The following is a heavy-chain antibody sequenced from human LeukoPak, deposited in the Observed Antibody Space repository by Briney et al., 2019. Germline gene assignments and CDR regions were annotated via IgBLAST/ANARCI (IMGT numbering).Heavy chain of an antibody. CDR2: IIPIFGPA. D-gene: IGHD4-17*01. Sequence: ASVKVSCKASGGTFSSYAIGWVRQAPGQGLEWMGGIIPIFGPANYAQKFQGRVTITADKSTSTAYMELSSLRSDDTAVYYCATVVTTVTAFDYWGQGTLVTVSS. CDR1: GGTFSSYA. CDR3: ATVVTTVTAFDY. V-gene: IGHV1-69*06. J-gene: IGHJ4*02.